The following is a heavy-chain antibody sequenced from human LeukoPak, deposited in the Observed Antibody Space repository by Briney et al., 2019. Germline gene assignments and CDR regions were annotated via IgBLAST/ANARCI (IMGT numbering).Heavy chain of an antibody. Sequence: GGSLRLSCAASGFIFSNYSMSWVRQAPGKGLEWVSTIDYGGPYTYYADSVKGRFTISRDNSKTTLSMQMNSLRAEDTAIYYCAKVTYSDYGSGRPPFMDVWGQGTTVAVS. J-gene: IGHJ6*02. CDR1: GFIFSNYS. D-gene: IGHD3-10*01. V-gene: IGHV3-23*01. CDR2: IDYGGPYT. CDR3: AKVTYSDYGSGRPPFMDV.